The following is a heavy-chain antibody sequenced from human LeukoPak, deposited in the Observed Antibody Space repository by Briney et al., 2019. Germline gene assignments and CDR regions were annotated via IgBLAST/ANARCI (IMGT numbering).Heavy chain of an antibody. CDR2: IYYSGST. CDR3: ARDVSSWLDS. V-gene: IGHV4-59*01. Sequence: PSETLSLTCAVYGGSFSGYYWSWIRQPPEKGLEWIGYIYYSGSTNYNPSLKSRVTISEDTSKNQFSLKLSSVTAADTAVYYCARDVSSWLDSWGQGTLVTVSS. D-gene: IGHD6-13*01. CDR1: GGSFSGYY. J-gene: IGHJ4*02.